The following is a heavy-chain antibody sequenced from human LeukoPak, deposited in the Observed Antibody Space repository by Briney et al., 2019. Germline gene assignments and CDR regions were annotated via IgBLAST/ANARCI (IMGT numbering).Heavy chain of an antibody. CDR2: IYYSGNT. J-gene: IGHJ4*02. V-gene: IGHV4-59*08. CDR3: ARQIIRGQYLVHFDY. Sequence: SETLSLTCTVSDGSIRSYYWSRIRQPPGKGLEWIGYIYYSGNTYYNPSLKSRVTISLDTSKSQFSLRLKSVTAADTAVYYCARQIIRGQYLVHFDYWSQGTLVTVPS. D-gene: IGHD6-13*01. CDR1: DGSIRSYY.